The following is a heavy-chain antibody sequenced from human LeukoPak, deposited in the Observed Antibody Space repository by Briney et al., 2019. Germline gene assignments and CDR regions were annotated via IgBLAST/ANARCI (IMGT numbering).Heavy chain of an antibody. CDR2: ISRSGAVT. J-gene: IGHJ4*02. D-gene: IGHD1-26*01. V-gene: IGHV3-64D*09. CDR1: GFIFINFV. Sequence: PGGSLRLSCSASGFIFINFVVHWGRQAPGKGLEYVSFISRSGAVTSYADSVRGRFTISRDNSKDTVSLQMSSLRDEDTAMYYCVRDLSGSYSFDSWGQGTLVTVSS. CDR3: VRDLSGSYSFDS.